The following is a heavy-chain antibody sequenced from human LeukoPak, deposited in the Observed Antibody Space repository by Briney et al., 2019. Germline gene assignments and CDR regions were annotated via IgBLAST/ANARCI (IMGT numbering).Heavy chain of an antibody. CDR1: AGSFNNYY. J-gene: IGHJ6*02. V-gene: IGHV4-34*01. Sequence: SETLSLTCAVYAGSFNNYYWSWIRQPPGKGLEWIGAINHSGSTNYNPSLKSRVTISVDTSKNQFSLKLSSVTAADTAVYYCARGPRSGSSHPKGYYYYAMDVWGQGTTVTVSS. D-gene: IGHD1-26*01. CDR2: INHSGST. CDR3: ARGPRSGSSHPKGYYYYAMDV.